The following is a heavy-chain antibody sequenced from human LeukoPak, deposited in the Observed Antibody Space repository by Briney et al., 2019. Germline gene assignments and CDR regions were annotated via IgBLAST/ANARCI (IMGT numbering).Heavy chain of an antibody. V-gene: IGHV3-23*01. Sequence: GGSLRLSCAASGFTFSSYAMSWVRQAPGKGLEWVSAISGSGGSTYYADSVRGRFTISRDNAKTSLYLQMNSLRAEDTAVYYCARISCSGGTCYYYFDYWGQGTLVTVSS. CDR1: GFTFSSYA. CDR3: ARISCSGGTCYYYFDY. J-gene: IGHJ4*02. D-gene: IGHD2-15*01. CDR2: ISGSGGST.